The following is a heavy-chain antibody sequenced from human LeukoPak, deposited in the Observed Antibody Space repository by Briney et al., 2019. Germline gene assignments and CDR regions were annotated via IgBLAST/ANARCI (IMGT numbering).Heavy chain of an antibody. CDR1: GFTFSSYW. Sequence: GGSLRLSCAASGFTFSSYWMHWVRQAPGKGLVWVSRINSDGSSTSYADSVKGRFTISRDNAKNSLHLQMNSLRAEDTAVYYCAVDYGGNSGGFDIWGQGTMVTVSS. D-gene: IGHD4-23*01. J-gene: IGHJ3*02. CDR3: AVDYGGNSGGFDI. CDR2: INSDGSST. V-gene: IGHV3-74*01.